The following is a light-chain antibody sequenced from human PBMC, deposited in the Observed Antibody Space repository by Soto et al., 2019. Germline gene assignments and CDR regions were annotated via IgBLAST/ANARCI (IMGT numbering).Light chain of an antibody. J-gene: IGLJ1*01. CDR2: ENN. Sequence: QSALAQPPSVSAAPGQKVTISCSGSSSNIGNNYVSWYQQLPGTAPKLLIYENNKRPSGIPDRFSGSKSGTSATLGITGLQTGEEADYYCGTWDSSLSAYVFGTGTKVTVL. V-gene: IGLV1-51*02. CDR1: SSNIGNNY. CDR3: GTWDSSLSAYV.